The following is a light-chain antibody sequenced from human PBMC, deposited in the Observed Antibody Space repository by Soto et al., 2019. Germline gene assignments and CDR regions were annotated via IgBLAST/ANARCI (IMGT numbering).Light chain of an antibody. CDR1: SSDVGGYNY. CDR3: SSYTSSSTLGV. CDR2: DVN. V-gene: IGLV2-14*03. Sequence: QSALTQPASESGSPGQSITISCTGSSSDVGGYNYVSWYQQHPGKAPKLIIYDVNNRPSGVSDRFSRSKSGNTASLTISGLQAEDEADYYCSSYTSSSTLGVFGGGTKVTVL. J-gene: IGLJ3*02.